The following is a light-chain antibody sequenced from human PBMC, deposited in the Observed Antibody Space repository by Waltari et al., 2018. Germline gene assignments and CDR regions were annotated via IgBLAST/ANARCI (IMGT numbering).Light chain of an antibody. J-gene: IGKJ4*01. V-gene: IGKV1-39*01. CDR2: AAS. Sequence: DIQMTQSPSSLSASAGDRVTITYRASQSIATYLNWYQQKPGKAPILLIYAASSLQFGVPSRFSGSGSGTDFSLAISSLQPEDFATYFCQQSYSAPHTFGGGTQVDIK. CDR1: QSIATY. CDR3: QQSYSAPHT.